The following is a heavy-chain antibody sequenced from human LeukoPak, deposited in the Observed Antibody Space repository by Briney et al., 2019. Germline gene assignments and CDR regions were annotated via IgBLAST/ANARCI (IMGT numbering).Heavy chain of an antibody. CDR2: ISGSGGGT. Sequence: GGSLRLSCAASGFTFSSYAMSWVRQTPGSGLEYVSAISGSGGGTWYADSMKGRFTISRDNSKSTLYLQMNSLRAEDTAVYYCAKVPSSLSGAGQRYFDYWGQGPWSPSPQ. V-gene: IGHV3-23*01. CDR3: AKVPSSLSGAGQRYFDY. CDR1: GFTFSSYA. D-gene: IGHD6-19*01. J-gene: IGHJ4*02.